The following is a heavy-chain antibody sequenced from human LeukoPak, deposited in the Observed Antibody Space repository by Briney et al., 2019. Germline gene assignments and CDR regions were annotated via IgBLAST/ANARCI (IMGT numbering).Heavy chain of an antibody. CDR2: ISSSSSYI. Sequence: GGSLRLSCAASGFTFSSYGMNWVRQAPGKGLEWVSSISSSSSYIYYADSVKGRFTISRDNAKNSLYLQMNSLRAEDTAVYYCARDQTVAGLGGFDYWGQGTLVTVSS. D-gene: IGHD6-19*01. CDR1: GFTFSSYG. CDR3: ARDQTVAGLGGFDY. J-gene: IGHJ4*02. V-gene: IGHV3-21*01.